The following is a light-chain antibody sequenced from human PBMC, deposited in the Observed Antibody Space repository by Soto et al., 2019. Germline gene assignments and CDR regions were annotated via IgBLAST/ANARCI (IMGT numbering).Light chain of an antibody. CDR2: QVS. CDR3: SSYTSSSTYV. J-gene: IGLJ1*01. CDR1: SSDVGSYNL. Sequence: QPVLTQPASGSGSPGQSSTLSCTGTSSDVGSYNLVSWYQQHPGKAPKLMIYQVSKRPSGVSNRFSGSKSGNTASLTISGLQAEDEADYYCSSYTSSSTYVFGTGTKVTVL. V-gene: IGLV2-14*02.